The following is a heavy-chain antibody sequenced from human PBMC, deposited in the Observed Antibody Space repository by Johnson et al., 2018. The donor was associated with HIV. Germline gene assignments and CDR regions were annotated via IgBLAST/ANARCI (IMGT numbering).Heavy chain of an antibody. D-gene: IGHD2-21*01. CDR2: IKHDGSEK. Sequence: VQLVESGGGLVQTGGSLRLSCAASGFSLSNYWMSWVRQAPGKGLEWVANIKHDGSEKYYVDSVKGRFTISRDNAKNTLYLQMNSLRAEDPAVDYCARAGVVFSTASHDAFDIWGQGTMVTVSS. J-gene: IGHJ3*02. V-gene: IGHV3-7*01. CDR1: GFSLSNYW. CDR3: ARAGVVFSTASHDAFDI.